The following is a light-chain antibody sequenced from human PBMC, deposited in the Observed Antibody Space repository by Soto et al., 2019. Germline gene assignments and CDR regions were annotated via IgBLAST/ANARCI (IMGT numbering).Light chain of an antibody. CDR1: SSDIGSYDH. V-gene: IGLV2-14*03. J-gene: IGLJ1*01. CDR3: ISYNDRQSYL. Sequence: QSALTQPASVSGSPGQSITISCSGTSSDIGSYDHVAWYQQFPGKSPKLIIYAVSDRPSGVSDRFSDSKSGISASLTISGLQTEDEADYYCISYNDRQSYLFGTGTKVTVL. CDR2: AVS.